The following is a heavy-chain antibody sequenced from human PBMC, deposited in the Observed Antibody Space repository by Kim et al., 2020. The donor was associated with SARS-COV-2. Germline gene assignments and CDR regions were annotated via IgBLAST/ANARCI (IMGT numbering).Heavy chain of an antibody. D-gene: IGHD5-12*01. CDR3: ARERRDGYNLNRFDY. V-gene: IGHV1-69*01. Sequence: QKVQGRVTITADESTSTAYMELSSLRSEDTAVYYCARERRDGYNLNRFDYWGQGTLVTVSS. J-gene: IGHJ4*02.